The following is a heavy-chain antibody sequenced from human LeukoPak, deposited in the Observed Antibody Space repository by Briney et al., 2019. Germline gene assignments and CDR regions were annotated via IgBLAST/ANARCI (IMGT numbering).Heavy chain of an antibody. V-gene: IGHV4-39*07. CDR1: GGSISTSNYY. Sequence: SETLSLTCTVSGGSISTSNYYWGWIRQPPGKGLEWIGNIFYSGSTYYSPSLKSRVTISLDTSRNQFSLKLTSVTAADTAVYYCARGDWGSPDYYYMDVWGKGTTVTISS. D-gene: IGHD7-27*01. CDR3: ARGDWGSPDYYYMDV. J-gene: IGHJ6*03. CDR2: IFYSGST.